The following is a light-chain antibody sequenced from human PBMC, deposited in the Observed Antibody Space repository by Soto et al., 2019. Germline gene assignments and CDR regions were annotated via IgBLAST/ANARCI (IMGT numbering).Light chain of an antibody. CDR3: QQFYTTPRT. V-gene: IGKV4-1*01. CDR1: RNLLYNDKNY. J-gene: IGKJ2*01. CDR2: WAS. Sequence: DIVMTQAPDSLAASLGAIVTINCKSSRNLLYNDKNYVAWYQQRPGQTPKLLIYWASTRESEVPVRISGSGSVTDFRLTIRDLQAGDAAVYDGQQFYTTPRTFGQGTRVEV.